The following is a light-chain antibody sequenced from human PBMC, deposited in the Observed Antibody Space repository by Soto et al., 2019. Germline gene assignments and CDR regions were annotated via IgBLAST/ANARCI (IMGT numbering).Light chain of an antibody. V-gene: IGKV1-5*02. CDR2: HAS. CDR1: QSISNA. Sequence: DIQMTQFPSSLSASVGDRVTIICRASQSISNALAWYQQKPGTAPKVLIYHASKLQGGVPSRFSGSGSGTEFTLTISSLQPDDFATYYCQQYNSYSFGQGTKVDI. J-gene: IGKJ1*01. CDR3: QQYNSYS.